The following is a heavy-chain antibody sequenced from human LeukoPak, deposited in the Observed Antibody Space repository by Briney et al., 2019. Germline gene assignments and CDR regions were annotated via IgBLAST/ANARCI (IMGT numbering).Heavy chain of an antibody. Sequence: GGSLRLSCVASGLSFSGSAMHWVRQAPGKGLEWVGRIRTKGSSYATEYAVSLNGRFTASRDDSQNTAYLQMNSLKTEDSAVYYCAGERSDMIDYWGQGTLVTVSS. D-gene: IGHD3-16*01. CDR1: GLSFSGSA. J-gene: IGHJ4*02. CDR3: AGERSDMIDY. V-gene: IGHV3-73*01. CDR2: IRTKGSSYAT.